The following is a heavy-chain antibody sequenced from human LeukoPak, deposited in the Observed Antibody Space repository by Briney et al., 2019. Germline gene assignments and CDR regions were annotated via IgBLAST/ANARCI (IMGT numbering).Heavy chain of an antibody. Sequence: GGSLRLSCAASAFTFSNYWMSWVRQAPGKGLEWVANIKQDGSEKNYVDSVKGRFTISRDNAKNSLYLQMNSLRVEDTALYYCARDRAMDDYWGQGTLVTVSS. J-gene: IGHJ4*02. V-gene: IGHV3-7*01. CDR1: AFTFSNYW. D-gene: IGHD5-18*01. CDR2: IKQDGSEK. CDR3: ARDRAMDDY.